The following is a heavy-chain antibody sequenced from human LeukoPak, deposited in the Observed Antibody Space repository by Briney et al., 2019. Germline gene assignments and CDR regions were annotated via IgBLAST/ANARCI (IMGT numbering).Heavy chain of an antibody. J-gene: IGHJ4*02. Sequence: PGGSLRLSCAASGFTFSSYGMHWVRQAPGKGLEWVAVIWYDGSSKYYADSVKGRFTISRGNAKNSLYLQMNSLRAEDTAVYYCASGEQLEVYWGQGTLVTVSS. CDR3: ASGEQLEVY. D-gene: IGHD6-6*01. CDR1: GFTFSSYG. CDR2: IWYDGSSK. V-gene: IGHV3-33*03.